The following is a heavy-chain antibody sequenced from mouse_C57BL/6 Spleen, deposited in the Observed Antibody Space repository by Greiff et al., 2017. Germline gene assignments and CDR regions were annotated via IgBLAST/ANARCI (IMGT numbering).Heavy chain of an antibody. J-gene: IGHJ2*01. D-gene: IGHD4-1*01. CDR2: IDPETGGT. V-gene: IGHV1-15*01. Sequence: VQVVESGAELVRPGASVTLSCKASGYTFTDYEMHWVKQTPVHGLEWIGAIDPETGGTAYNQKFKGKAILTADKSSSTAYMELRSLTSEDSAVYYCTRLGRGYWGQGTTLTVSS. CDR1: GYTFTDYE. CDR3: TRLGRGY.